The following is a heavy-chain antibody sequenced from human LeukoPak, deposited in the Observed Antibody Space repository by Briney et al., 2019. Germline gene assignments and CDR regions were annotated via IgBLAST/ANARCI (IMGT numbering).Heavy chain of an antibody. Sequence: ASVKVSCRSSGYIFTAYYMHWLRQAPGQGLEWMGWINPNSGDTNYAQKFQGRVTMTRDTSISTAYMELTRLKSDDTAVYYCARDGGFGYWGQGTLVTVSS. CDR3: ARDGGFGY. CDR2: INPNSGDT. CDR1: GYIFTAYY. D-gene: IGHD3-16*01. V-gene: IGHV1-2*02. J-gene: IGHJ4*02.